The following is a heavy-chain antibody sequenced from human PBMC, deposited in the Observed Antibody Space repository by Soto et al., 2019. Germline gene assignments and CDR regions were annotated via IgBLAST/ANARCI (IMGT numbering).Heavy chain of an antibody. CDR1: GLTFSSYG. J-gene: IGHJ3*02. V-gene: IGHV3-33*01. CDR3: ASSTYYYDSSGYYQYAFDI. Sequence: GGTLRLSWAASGLTFSSYGMHWVRQAPGKGLEWVAVIWYDGSNKYYADSVKGRFTISRDNSKNTLYLQMNSLRAEDTAVYYCASSTYYYDSSGYYQYAFDIWGQATMVT. D-gene: IGHD3-22*01. CDR2: IWYDGSNK.